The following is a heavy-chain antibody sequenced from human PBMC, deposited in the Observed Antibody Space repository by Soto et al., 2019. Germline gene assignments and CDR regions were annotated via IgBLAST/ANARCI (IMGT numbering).Heavy chain of an antibody. CDR3: AKDSGRVDCSGGSCDSPGFYY. CDR2: ISGSGGST. V-gene: IGHV3-23*01. D-gene: IGHD2-15*01. Sequence: EVQLLESGGGLVQPGGSLRLSCAASGFTFSSYAMSWVRQAPGKGLEWVSAISGSGGSTYYADSVKGRFTISRDNSKNTLYLQMNSLRAEDTAVYYCAKDSGRVDCSGGSCDSPGFYYWGQGTLVTVSS. J-gene: IGHJ4*02. CDR1: GFTFSSYA.